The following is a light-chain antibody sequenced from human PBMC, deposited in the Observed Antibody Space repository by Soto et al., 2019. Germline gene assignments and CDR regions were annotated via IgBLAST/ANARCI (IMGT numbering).Light chain of an antibody. CDR2: AAS. CDR1: RYINSF. CDR3: QQLERYPST. Sequence: DIQITPSPSSLSASVGDRVTITCRASRYINSFLAWYQQKPGKAPKLLIYAASTLQSGVPSRFSGSGSGTDFTLTISSLQPEDFATYYCQQLERYPSTFGGGTKVDIK. J-gene: IGKJ4*01. V-gene: IGKV1-9*01.